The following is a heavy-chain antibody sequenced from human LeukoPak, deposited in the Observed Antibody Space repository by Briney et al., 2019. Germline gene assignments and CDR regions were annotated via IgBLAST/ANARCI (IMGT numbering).Heavy chain of an antibody. J-gene: IGHJ3*02. D-gene: IGHD3-3*01. V-gene: IGHV1-2*02. CDR1: GYTFTGYY. Sequence: ASVKVSCKASGYTFTGYYMHWVRQAPGQGLEWMGWINPNSGGTNYAQKFQGRVTMTRDTSISTAYMELSRLRSDDTAVYYCARPTIDYDSPLWPVAFDIWGQGTMVTVSS. CDR2: INPNSGGT. CDR3: ARPTIDYDSPLWPVAFDI.